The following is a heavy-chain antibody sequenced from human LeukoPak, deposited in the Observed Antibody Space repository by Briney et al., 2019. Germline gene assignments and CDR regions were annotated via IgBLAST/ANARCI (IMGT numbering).Heavy chain of an antibody. V-gene: IGHV3-9*01. J-gene: IGHJ4*02. CDR2: ISWNSGSI. D-gene: IGHD1-1*01. CDR1: GFTFDDYA. Sequence: GGSLRLSCAASGFTFDDYAMHWVRQAPGKGLEWVSGISWNSGSIGYADSVKGRFTISRDNAKNTLYLQMNSLRAEDTAVYYCAREYLNAFDYWGQGTLVTVSS. CDR3: AREYLNAFDY.